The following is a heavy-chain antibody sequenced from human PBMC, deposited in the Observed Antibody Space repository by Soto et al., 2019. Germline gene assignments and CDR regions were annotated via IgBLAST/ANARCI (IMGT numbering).Heavy chain of an antibody. V-gene: IGHV1-2*04. CDR1: GHTFTGYY. D-gene: IGHD3-22*01. J-gene: IGHJ3*02. CDR3: ARDYYDSSGNGAFDI. Sequence: ASVKVSCKASGHTFTGYYMHWVRQAPGQGLEWMGWVNPNTGGTKYAQKFQGWVTMTRDTSISTVYMELSRLKSDDTALYYCARDYYDSSGNGAFDIWGQGTMVTVSS. CDR2: VNPNTGGT.